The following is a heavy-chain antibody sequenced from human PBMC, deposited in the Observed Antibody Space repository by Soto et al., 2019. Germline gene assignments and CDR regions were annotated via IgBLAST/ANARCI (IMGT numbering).Heavy chain of an antibody. J-gene: IGHJ4*02. V-gene: IGHV1-18*01. Sequence: ASLKVSCKASGYTFNSYGISWVRQAPGQGLEWMGWISAYNGNTNYAQKLQGRVTMTTDTSTSTAYMELRSLRSDDTAIYYCARAPEQRPIDYWGQGSLVTVSS. CDR3: ARAPEQRPIDY. D-gene: IGHD6-19*01. CDR2: ISAYNGNT. CDR1: GYTFNSYG.